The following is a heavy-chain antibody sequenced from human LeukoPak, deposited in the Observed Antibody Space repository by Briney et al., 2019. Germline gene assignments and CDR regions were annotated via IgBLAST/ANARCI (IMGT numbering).Heavy chain of an antibody. V-gene: IGHV4-39*01. CDR2: IYYSGST. J-gene: IGHJ4*02. Sequence: PSETLSLTCTLSGGSISSSSYYWGWVRQPPGKGLEWIGSIYYSGSTYYNPSLKSRVTISVDTSKNQFSLKLSSVTAADTAVYYCARHGVVGATYDYWGQGTLVTVSS. D-gene: IGHD1-26*01. CDR1: GGSISSSSYY. CDR3: ARHGVVGATYDY.